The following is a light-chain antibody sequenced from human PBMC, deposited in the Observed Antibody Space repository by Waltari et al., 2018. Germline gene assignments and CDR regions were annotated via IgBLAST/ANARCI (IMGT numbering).Light chain of an antibody. Sequence: DIQMTQSPSTLSASVGAGVTITCRASQSISSWLAWYQQKPGKAPKLLIYKASSLESGIPSRFSGSGAGTEFTLTISSLQPDDFATYYCQQYNSYPWTFGQGTKVEIK. J-gene: IGKJ1*01. CDR1: QSISSW. CDR2: KAS. V-gene: IGKV1-5*03. CDR3: QQYNSYPWT.